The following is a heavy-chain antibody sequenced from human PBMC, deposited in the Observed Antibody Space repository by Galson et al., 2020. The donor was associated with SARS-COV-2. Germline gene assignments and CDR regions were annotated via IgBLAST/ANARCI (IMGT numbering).Heavy chain of an antibody. V-gene: IGHV3-11*01. D-gene: IGHD1-1*01. CDR1: GFTFSDYY. CDR2: ISSSGSTI. Sequence: NSGGSLRLSCAASGFTFSDYYMSWIRQAPGKGLAWVSYISSSGSTIYYADSVKGRFTISRDNAKNSLYLQMNSLRAEDTAVYYCAREGNPGTYYYYYMDVWGKGTTVTVSS. CDR3: AREGNPGTYYYYYMDV. J-gene: IGHJ6*03.